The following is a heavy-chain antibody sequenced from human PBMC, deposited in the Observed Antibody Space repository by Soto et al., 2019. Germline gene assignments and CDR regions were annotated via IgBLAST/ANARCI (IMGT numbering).Heavy chain of an antibody. Sequence: GGSLRLSCAASGFTFSSYAMHWVRQAPGKGLEWMAVISYDGSNKYYADSVKGRFTISRDNSKNTLYLQMNSLRAEDTAVYYCARGDPYYGSGSYAFDIWGQGTMVTVSS. V-gene: IGHV3-30*04. J-gene: IGHJ3*02. CDR1: GFTFSSYA. D-gene: IGHD3-10*01. CDR3: ARGDPYYGSGSYAFDI. CDR2: ISYDGSNK.